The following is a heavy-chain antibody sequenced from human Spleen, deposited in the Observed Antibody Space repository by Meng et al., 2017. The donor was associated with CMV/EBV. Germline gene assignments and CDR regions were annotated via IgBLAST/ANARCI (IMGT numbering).Heavy chain of an antibody. CDR2: IYPSDSTT. Sequence: YVFSAYWIGWVRQMPGKGLGWMGSIYPSDSTTRSSPSFQGQVTISADKSINTVYLQWSSLKASDTAIYYCARQAARPDWDRLSYFDYWGQGTLVTVSS. J-gene: IGHJ4*02. D-gene: IGHD1-26*01. V-gene: IGHV5-51*01. CDR1: YVFSAYW. CDR3: ARQAARPDWDRLSYFDY.